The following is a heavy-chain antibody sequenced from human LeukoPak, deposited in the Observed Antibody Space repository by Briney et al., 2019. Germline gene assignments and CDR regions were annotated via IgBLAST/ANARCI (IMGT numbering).Heavy chain of an antibody. CDR3: ARHRCSSTTCSFDS. D-gene: IGHD2-2*01. CDR2: ISGSGGST. CDR1: GFTFSSYA. J-gene: IGHJ4*02. Sequence: GGSLRLSCAASGFTFSSYAMSWVRQAPGKGLEWVSAISGSGGSTYYADSVKGRFTISRDNSKNTLYLQMNSLRPEDTAFYHCARHRCSSTTCSFDSWGQGSLVTVSS. V-gene: IGHV3-23*01.